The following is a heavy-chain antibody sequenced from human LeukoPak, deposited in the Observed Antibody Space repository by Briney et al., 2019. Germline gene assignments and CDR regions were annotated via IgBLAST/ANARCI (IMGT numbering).Heavy chain of an antibody. CDR1: GGSISSGGYY. CDR3: ARGYSPPFVEH. V-gene: IGHV4-30-2*01. D-gene: IGHD5-12*01. CDR2: IYHSGST. Sequence: SETLSLTCTVSGGSISSGGYYWSWIRQPPGKGLEWIGYIYHSGSTYYNPSLKSRVTISVDRSKNQFSLKLSSVTAADTAVYYCARGYSPPFVEHWGQGTLVTVSS. J-gene: IGHJ1*01.